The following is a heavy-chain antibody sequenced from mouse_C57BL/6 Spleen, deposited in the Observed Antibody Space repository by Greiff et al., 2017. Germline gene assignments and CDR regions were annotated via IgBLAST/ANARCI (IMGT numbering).Heavy chain of an antibody. V-gene: IGHV1-42*01. D-gene: IGHD4-1*01. CDR1: GYSFTGYY. CDR3: ARWDLWYFDV. J-gene: IGHJ1*03. Sequence: EVQLQQSGPELVKPGASVKISCKASGYSFTGYYMNWVKQSPEKSLEWIGEINPSTGGTTYNQKFKAKATLTVDKSSSTAYMQLKSLTSEDSAVYYCARWDLWYFDVWGTGTTVTVSS. CDR2: INPSTGGT.